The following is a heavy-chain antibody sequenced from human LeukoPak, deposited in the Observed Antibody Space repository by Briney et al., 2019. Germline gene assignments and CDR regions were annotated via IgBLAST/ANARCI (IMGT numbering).Heavy chain of an antibody. CDR2: IIPIFGTA. Sequence: ASVKVSCKASGGTFSSYATSWVRQAPGQGLEWMGGIIPIFGTANYAQKFQGRVTITADESTSTAYMELSSLRSEDTAVYYCARGYSYGNGPFDYWGQGTLVTVSS. J-gene: IGHJ4*02. V-gene: IGHV1-69*13. CDR1: GGTFSSYA. CDR3: ARGYSYGNGPFDY. D-gene: IGHD5-18*01.